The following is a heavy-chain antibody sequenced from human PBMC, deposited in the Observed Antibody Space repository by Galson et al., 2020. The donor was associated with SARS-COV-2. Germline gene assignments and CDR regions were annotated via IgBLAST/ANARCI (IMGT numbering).Heavy chain of an antibody. Sequence: ASETLSLTCTVSGGTVSNGSYSWSWIRQPPGKGLEWIGYIYYSGRTNYNPSLKSRVTISVDMSKNQFSLKLSSVTAADTAVYYCARTGGYYYGSGSQPLFDYWGQGTLVTVSS. V-gene: IGHV4-61*01. CDR3: ARTGGYYYGSGSQPLFDY. J-gene: IGHJ4*02. CDR1: GGTVSNGSYS. CDR2: IYYSGRT. D-gene: IGHD3-10*01.